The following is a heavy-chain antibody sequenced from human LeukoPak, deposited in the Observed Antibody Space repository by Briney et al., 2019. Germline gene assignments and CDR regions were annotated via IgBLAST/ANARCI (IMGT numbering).Heavy chain of an antibody. CDR2: ISGSDGIV. J-gene: IGHJ4*02. Sequence: GGSLRLSCAASGFMFASYAMSWVRQAPGKGLEWVAGISGSDGIVYYADSVKGRFTISRDNSKNTLFLQMNSLRAEDTAVYYCVKLSYDFWSGSFDYWGQGTLVTVSS. CDR3: VKLSYDFWSGSFDY. D-gene: IGHD3-3*01. V-gene: IGHV3-23*01. CDR1: GFMFASYA.